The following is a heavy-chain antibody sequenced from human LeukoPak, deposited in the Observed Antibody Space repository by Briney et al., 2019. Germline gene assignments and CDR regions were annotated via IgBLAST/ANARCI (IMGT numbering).Heavy chain of an antibody. CDR1: GGSISSGSYS. Sequence: RTSQTLSLTCAVSGGSISSGSYSWSWIRQPPGKGLEWIGYIYPRGSTYYNPSLKSRVILSLDKSANQFSLNLSSVTAADTAVYYCARFSPRAMRNYLYFWGQGTLVTVSS. V-gene: IGHV4-30-2*01. CDR3: ARFSPRAMRNYLYF. CDR2: IYPRGST. J-gene: IGHJ4*02.